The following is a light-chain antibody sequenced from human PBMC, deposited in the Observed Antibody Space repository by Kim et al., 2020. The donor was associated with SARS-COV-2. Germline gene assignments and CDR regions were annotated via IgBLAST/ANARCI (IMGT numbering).Light chain of an antibody. V-gene: IGLV3-21*04. Sequence: YELTQPPSVSVAPGKTARISCGGNNIGSKSVHWYQQKPGQAPVLVIYYDSDRPSGIPERFSGSNSGNTATLTISGVEAGDEADYSCQVWDSSSDHHWVFGGGTQLTVL. CDR3: QVWDSSSDHHWV. CDR2: YDS. CDR1: NIGSKS. J-gene: IGLJ3*02.